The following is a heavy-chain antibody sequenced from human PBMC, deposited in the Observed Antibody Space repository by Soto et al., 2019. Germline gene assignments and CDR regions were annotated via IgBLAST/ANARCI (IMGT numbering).Heavy chain of an antibody. CDR2: FSGGGGSP. J-gene: IGHJ6*02. V-gene: IGHV3-23*01. Sequence: GGSLRLSCAASGFTFSSYAMTWVRQAPGKGLEWVSAFSGGGGSPYYADSVKGRFTISRDNSKNTLYLQMNSLRAEDTAVYYCVRDFYGMDVWGQGTTVTVSS. CDR1: GFTFSSYA. CDR3: VRDFYGMDV.